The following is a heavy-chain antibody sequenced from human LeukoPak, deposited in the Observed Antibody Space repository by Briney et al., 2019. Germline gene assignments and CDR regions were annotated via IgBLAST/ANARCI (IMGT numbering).Heavy chain of an antibody. Sequence: PGGSLRLSCAASGFNFDDYGMSWVRQAPGKGLEWVSGINWNGGGTGYADSVKGRFTISRENAKNSLYLQMNSLKAEDTALYYCARGRLQTIPTSKIVVYYYPFDYWGQGTLVTVSS. CDR3: ARGRLQTIPTSKIVVYYYPFDY. D-gene: IGHD3-22*01. V-gene: IGHV3-20*04. J-gene: IGHJ4*02. CDR1: GFNFDDYG. CDR2: INWNGGGT.